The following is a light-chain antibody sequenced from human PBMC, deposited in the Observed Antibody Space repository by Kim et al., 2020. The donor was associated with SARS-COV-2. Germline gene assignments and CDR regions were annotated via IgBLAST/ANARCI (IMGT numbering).Light chain of an antibody. V-gene: IGLV1-44*01. Sequence: VTISCSGSTSNFVKNGVHWYRQLPGTAPKLLIYSSNQRPSGVPDRFAGSTSGTSASLAISGLQSEDEADYYCAAWDDSLNGPWVFGGGTKLTVL. CDR3: AAWDDSLNGPWV. J-gene: IGLJ3*02. CDR2: SSN. CDR1: TSNFVKNG.